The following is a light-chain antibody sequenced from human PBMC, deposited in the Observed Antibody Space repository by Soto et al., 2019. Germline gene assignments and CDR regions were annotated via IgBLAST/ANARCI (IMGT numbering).Light chain of an antibody. J-gene: IGKJ3*01. CDR2: EAS. V-gene: IGKV1-27*01. CDR1: QGISNF. CDR3: QKYNRAPFT. Sequence: DIQMTQSPSSLSASVGDRVTITCRASQGISNFVAWYQHIPGKVPQLLISEASTLQSGVSSRFSGSGSGTDFTLTINNLQPEDVGTYYCQKYNRAPFTFGPGTKVGIK.